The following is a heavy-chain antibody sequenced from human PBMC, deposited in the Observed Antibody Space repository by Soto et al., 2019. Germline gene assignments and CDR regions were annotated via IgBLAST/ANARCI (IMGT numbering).Heavy chain of an antibody. CDR2: IYHSGTT. Sequence: QVQLQESGPGLVKPSETLSLSCNVSGGSISSDEFFCSWVRQHPARGLEWIGYIYHSGTTYYNPSLQSRITKSVDTHNNQFSLKFRTVTAADTAAYLCARVGGHGSGLSGGMDVWGQGTAVTV. CDR3: ARVGGHGSGLSGGMDV. CDR1: GGSISSDEFF. J-gene: IGHJ6*02. D-gene: IGHD3-10*01. V-gene: IGHV4-31*03.